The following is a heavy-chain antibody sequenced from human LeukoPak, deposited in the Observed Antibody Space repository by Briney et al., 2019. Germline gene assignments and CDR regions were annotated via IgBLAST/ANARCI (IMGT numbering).Heavy chain of an antibody. V-gene: IGHV4-59*01. D-gene: IGHD3-10*01. CDR2: IYYSGST. CDR3: ARSLGGFGELYGWPPYYFDY. Sequence: SETLSLTCTVSGGSISSYYWSWIRQPPGKGLEWIGYIYYSGSTNYNPSLKSRVTISVDTSKNQFSLKLSSVTAADTAVYYCARSLGGFGELYGWPPYYFDYWGQGTLVTVSS. J-gene: IGHJ4*02. CDR1: GGSISSYY.